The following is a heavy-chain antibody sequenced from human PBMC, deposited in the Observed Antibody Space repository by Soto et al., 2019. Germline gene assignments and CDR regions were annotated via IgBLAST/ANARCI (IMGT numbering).Heavy chain of an antibody. CDR3: AAEAGITGTPRGMDV. D-gene: IGHD1-7*01. Sequence: SVKVSCKASGFTFTSSAVQWVRQARGQRLEWIGWIVVGSGNTNYAQKFQERVTITRDMSTSTAYMELSSLRSEDTAVYYCAAEAGITGTPRGMDVWGQGTTVTSP. V-gene: IGHV1-58*01. CDR1: GFTFTSSA. CDR2: IVVGSGNT. J-gene: IGHJ6*02.